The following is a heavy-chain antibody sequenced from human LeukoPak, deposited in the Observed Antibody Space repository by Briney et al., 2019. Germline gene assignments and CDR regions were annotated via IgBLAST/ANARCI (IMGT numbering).Heavy chain of an antibody. V-gene: IGHV3-30*18. CDR1: GFTFSSYG. CDR2: ISYDGSNK. J-gene: IGHJ4*02. CDR3: AKDRGDGYNYRDY. Sequence: GGSLRLSCAASGFTFSSYGMHWVRQAPGKGLEWVAVISYDGSNKYYADSVKGRFTISRDNSKNTLYLQMNSLRAEDTAVYYCAKDRGDGYNYRDYWGQGTLVTVSS. D-gene: IGHD5-24*01.